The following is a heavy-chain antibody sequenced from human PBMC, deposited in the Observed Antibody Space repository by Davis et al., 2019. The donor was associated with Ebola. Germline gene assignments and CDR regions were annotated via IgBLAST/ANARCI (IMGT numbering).Heavy chain of an antibody. V-gene: IGHV3-48*04. CDR3: ATGRGYYYDT. CDR2: ISGGTGAM. CDR1: GFTFSGSS. D-gene: IGHD3-22*01. Sequence: GESLKISCAASGFTFSGSSMNWVRQAPGKGLEWISHISGGTGAMEYADSVKGRFTISRDNAKNSLYLQMNSLRAEDTALYYCATGRGYYYDTWGQGTLVTVSS. J-gene: IGHJ5*02.